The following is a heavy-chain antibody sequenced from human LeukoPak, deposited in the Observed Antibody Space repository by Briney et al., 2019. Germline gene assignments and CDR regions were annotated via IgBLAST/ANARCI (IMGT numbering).Heavy chain of an antibody. CDR2: IYPGDSDT. J-gene: IGHJ6*03. CDR3: ARIGLDCSSTTCYAGSRYYYYMDV. D-gene: IGHD2-2*01. CDR1: GYSFTSYW. V-gene: IGHV5-51*01. Sequence: GESLKISCKASGYSFTSYWIGWVRQMPGKGLEWMGIIYPGDSDTRYSPSFQGQVTISADKSISTAYLQWSGLKASDTAMYYCARIGLDCSSTTCYAGSRYYYYMDVWGKGTTVTVSS.